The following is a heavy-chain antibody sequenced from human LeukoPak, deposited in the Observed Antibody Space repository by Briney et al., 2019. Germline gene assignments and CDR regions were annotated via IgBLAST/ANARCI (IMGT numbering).Heavy chain of an antibody. J-gene: IGHJ4*02. V-gene: IGHV3-23*01. CDR2: ISGSGGST. CDR3: AKDLSSGWPYSFDY. Sequence: GGSLRLSCAASGFTFGSYAMNWVRQAPGKGLEWVSAISGSGGSTYYADSVKGRFTISRDNSKNTLYLQMNSLRAEDTAVYYCAKDLSSGWPYSFDYWGQGTLVTVSS. D-gene: IGHD6-19*01. CDR1: GFTFGSYA.